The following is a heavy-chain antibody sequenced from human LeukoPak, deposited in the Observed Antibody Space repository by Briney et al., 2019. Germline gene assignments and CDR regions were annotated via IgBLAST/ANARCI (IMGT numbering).Heavy chain of an antibody. CDR1: GFTFSSYS. V-gene: IGHV3-21*01. Sequence: PGGSLRLSCAASGFTFSSYSMNWVRQAPGKGLEWVSSISSISSYIYYADAVKGRFTISRDNAKISLYLQMNSLRAEDTAVYYCAREQIGHGSWHLNLHYYFDYWGQGTLVTVSS. CDR2: ISSISSYI. J-gene: IGHJ4*02. CDR3: AREQIGHGSWHLNLHYYFDY. D-gene: IGHD6-13*01.